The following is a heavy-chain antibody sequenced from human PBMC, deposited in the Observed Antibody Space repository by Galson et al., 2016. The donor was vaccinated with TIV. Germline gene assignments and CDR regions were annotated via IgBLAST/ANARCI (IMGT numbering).Heavy chain of an antibody. V-gene: IGHV1-2*02. J-gene: IGHJ4*02. D-gene: IGHD7-27*01. CDR3: ARVNWARAFDY. Sequence: SVKVSCKASGYIFINYYIHWVRQAPGQGLEWLGWFNPDSGATQYAQKFQGRVPMTRDTSISTAYMELRRLLSDDTAVYYCARVNWARAFDYWGQGTQVAVSS. CDR1: GYIFINYY. CDR2: FNPDSGAT.